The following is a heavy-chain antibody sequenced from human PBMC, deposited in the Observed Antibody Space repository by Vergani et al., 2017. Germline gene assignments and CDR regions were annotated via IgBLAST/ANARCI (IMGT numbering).Heavy chain of an antibody. Sequence: EVQLVESGGGLVQPGRSLRLSCTASGFTFGDYAMSWVRQAPGKGLEWVGFIRSNAYGGTTEYATSVKGRFTISRDDSKSIAYLQMNSLKTEATAVYYCTRDGPTGIPRSTSCYDYWGQGTLVTVSS. D-gene: IGHD2-2*01. CDR2: IRSNAYGGTT. CDR1: GFTFGDYA. J-gene: IGHJ4*02. CDR3: TRDGPTGIPRSTSCYDY. V-gene: IGHV3-49*04.